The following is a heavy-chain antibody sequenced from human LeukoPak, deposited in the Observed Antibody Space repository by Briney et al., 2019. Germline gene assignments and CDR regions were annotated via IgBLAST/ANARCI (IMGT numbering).Heavy chain of an antibody. J-gene: IGHJ5*02. CDR2: ISAYNGNT. V-gene: IGHV1-18*01. D-gene: IGHD2-2*01. CDR3: ARAPIVVVPAASPRGWFDP. Sequence: ASVKVSCKASGYTFTSYGISWVRQAPGQGLEWMGWISAYNGNTNYAQKLQGRVAMTTDTSTSTAYMELRSLRSDDTAVYYCARAPIVVVPAASPRGWFDPWGQGTLVTVSS. CDR1: GYTFTSYG.